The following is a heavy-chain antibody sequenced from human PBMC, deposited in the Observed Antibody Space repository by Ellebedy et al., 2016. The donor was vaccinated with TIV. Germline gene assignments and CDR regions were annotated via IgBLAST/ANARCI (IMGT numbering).Heavy chain of an antibody. Sequence: AASAKVSCKASGYNFNTHGITWVRQAPGQGLEWLGWISAYNGNTNYAQKLQDRVTMTIDTFRTTAYMELRSLRSDDTAMYYCARAGGWSSVHSYWYLDLWGRGTLVTVSS. V-gene: IGHV1-18*01. J-gene: IGHJ2*01. D-gene: IGHD2-15*01. CDR2: ISAYNGNT. CDR1: GYNFNTHG. CDR3: ARAGGWSSVHSYWYLDL.